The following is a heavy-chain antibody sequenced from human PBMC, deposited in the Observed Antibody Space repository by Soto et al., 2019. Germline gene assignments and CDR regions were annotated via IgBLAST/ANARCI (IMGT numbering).Heavy chain of an antibody. CDR3: ARDLGQQLVDY. J-gene: IGHJ4*02. D-gene: IGHD6-13*01. V-gene: IGHV1-18*01. Sequence: QVQLVQSGAEVKKPGASVTVSCKASGYSFTSYGITWVRQAPGQGLKWVGWLSGYNSNKKHSQKRKGRXTXTXHTPTSTAYTALRSQIPDDTPVYYCARDLGQQLVDYWGQGTLVTVSS. CDR1: GYSFTSYG. CDR2: LSGYNSNK.